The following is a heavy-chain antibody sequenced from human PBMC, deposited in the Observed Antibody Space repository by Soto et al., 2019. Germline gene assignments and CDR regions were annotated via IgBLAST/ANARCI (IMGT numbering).Heavy chain of an antibody. V-gene: IGHV3-48*02. CDR1: GFTFSTYS. CDR2: ISGSSSTI. CDR3: ARGYCSGRSCYSASDY. J-gene: IGHJ4*02. D-gene: IGHD2-15*01. Sequence: EVQLVESGGGLVQPGGSLRLSCAASGFTFSTYSMNWVRQAPGKGLEWVSYISGSSSTIYYADSVKGRFTISRDNAQNSLFLQMNSLRDEDTAVYFCARGYCSGRSCYSASDYLGQGSLVTVSS.